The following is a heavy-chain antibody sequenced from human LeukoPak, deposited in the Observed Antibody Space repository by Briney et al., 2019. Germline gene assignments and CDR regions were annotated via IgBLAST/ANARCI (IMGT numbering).Heavy chain of an antibody. V-gene: IGHV3-21*01. CDR1: GFPFSSYA. J-gene: IGHJ3*02. Sequence: NPGGSLRLSCEASGFPFSSYAMTWVRQAPGKGLEWVSSIRSSSTYIYYEDSVKGRFTISRANAKNSLYLQMNSLRAEDTALYYCARDRLGTSVDAFDIWGQGTMVTVSS. CDR3: ARDRLGTSVDAFDI. D-gene: IGHD2-2*01. CDR2: IRSSSTYI.